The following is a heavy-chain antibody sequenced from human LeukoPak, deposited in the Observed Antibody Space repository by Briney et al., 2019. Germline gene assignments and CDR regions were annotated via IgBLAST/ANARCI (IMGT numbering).Heavy chain of an antibody. CDR1: GLTFSTYW. Sequence: GGSLRLSCTASGLTFSTYWVHWVRQAPGKGLVWVSQIKFDGGLASYADSVKGRFTISRDNAKNTVYLQMNSLGTEDTAAYYCVTGHYDSRMYFDLWGRGALVTVSS. CDR2: IKFDGGLA. D-gene: IGHD3-22*01. CDR3: VTGHYDSRMYFDL. J-gene: IGHJ2*01. V-gene: IGHV3-74*01.